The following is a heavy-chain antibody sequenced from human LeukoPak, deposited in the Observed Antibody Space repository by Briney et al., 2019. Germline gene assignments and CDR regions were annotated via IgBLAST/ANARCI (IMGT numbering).Heavy chain of an antibody. Sequence: ASVKVSCKASGYTFTSYDINWVRQATGQGLEWMGWMNPNSGNTGYAQKFQGRVTITRNTSISTAYMELSSLRSEDTAVYYCAKAYYDGKPSSYYFDYWGQGTLVTVSS. CDR3: AKAYYDGKPSSYYFDY. D-gene: IGHD3-22*01. V-gene: IGHV1-8*03. CDR2: MNPNSGNT. J-gene: IGHJ4*02. CDR1: GYTFTSYD.